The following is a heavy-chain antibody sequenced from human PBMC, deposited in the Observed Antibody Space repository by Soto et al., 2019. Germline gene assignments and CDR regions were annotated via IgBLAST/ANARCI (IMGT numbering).Heavy chain of an antibody. CDR1: GGSISSSSYY. CDR3: ASRTYCSSASCYFDF. Sequence: PSETLSLTCTVSGGSISSSSYYWGWIRQPPGKGLEWIGSIYYSGSTYYNPSLKSRVAISVDNSKNQFSLKLSSVTAADTALYYCASRTYCSSASCYFDFWGPGTLVTV. D-gene: IGHD2-2*01. V-gene: IGHV4-39*07. CDR2: IYYSGST. J-gene: IGHJ4*02.